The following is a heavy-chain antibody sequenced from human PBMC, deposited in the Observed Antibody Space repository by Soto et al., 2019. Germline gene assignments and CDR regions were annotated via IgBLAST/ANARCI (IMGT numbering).Heavy chain of an antibody. CDR2: IKPRDGTT. V-gene: IGHV1-46*01. D-gene: IGHD1-26*01. Sequence: ASVKLSCKASGNTFTSDYMHWVRQAPGQGLEWMGIIKPRDGTTTYAQKFQGRVTMTRDTSTSTVYMEMSSLRSEDMAIYYCARDLVGPTGLAYWGQGTLVNVSS. J-gene: IGHJ4*02. CDR1: GNTFTSDY. CDR3: ARDLVGPTGLAY.